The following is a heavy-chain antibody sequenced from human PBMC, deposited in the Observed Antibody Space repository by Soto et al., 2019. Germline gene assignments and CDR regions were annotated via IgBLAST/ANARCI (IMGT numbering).Heavy chain of an antibody. J-gene: IGHJ6*02. CDR2: ISWDGGST. CDR3: AKGDCSSTSCYMVGLTHYYYGMAV. D-gene: IGHD2-2*02. Sequence: WGSLRLSWAAAGFTFDECTMHRVLQAPGKGLEWVSLISWDGGSTYYADSVKGRFTISRDNSKNSLYLQMNSLRTEDTALYYCAKGDCSSTSCYMVGLTHYYYGMAVWGQGTTVTVSS. CDR1: GFTFDECT. V-gene: IGHV3-43*01.